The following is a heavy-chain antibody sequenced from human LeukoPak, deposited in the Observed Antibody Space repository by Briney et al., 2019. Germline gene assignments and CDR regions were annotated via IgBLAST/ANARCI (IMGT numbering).Heavy chain of an antibody. CDR3: ARLGVDSSGYPLDY. D-gene: IGHD3-22*01. Sequence: GASMKVSCKTSGYTFTSFGITWVRQAPGQGPEWMGWMNPNSGSTGYAQKFQGRVTVTRNTSISTAYMELSSLRSEDTAVYYCARLGVDSSGYPLDYWGQGTLVTVSS. J-gene: IGHJ4*02. V-gene: IGHV1-8*01. CDR2: MNPNSGST. CDR1: GYTFTSFG.